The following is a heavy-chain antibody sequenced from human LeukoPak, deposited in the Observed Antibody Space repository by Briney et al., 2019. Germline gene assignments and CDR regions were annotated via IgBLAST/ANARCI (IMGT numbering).Heavy chain of an antibody. J-gene: IGHJ4*02. CDR1: GFTFSNYA. Sequence: PGGSLRLSCAASGFTFSNYAMSWVRQAPGKGLEWVSAISDSGVNTDYADSVKGRFTISRDSSKNTLYLQMNSLRAEDTAVYYCAKDLVSGWFGGFDLWGQGTLVTVSS. V-gene: IGHV3-23*01. D-gene: IGHD6-19*01. CDR3: AKDLVSGWFGGFDL. CDR2: ISDSGVNT.